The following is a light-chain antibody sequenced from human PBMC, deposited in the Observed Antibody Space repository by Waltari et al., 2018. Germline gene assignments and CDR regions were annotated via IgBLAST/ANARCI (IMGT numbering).Light chain of an antibody. V-gene: IGKV3-15*01. CDR2: GAS. Sequence: EIVMTQSPCTLSVSPGERLTLSCRASQSVSSHLAWYQQKPGQAPTLLIYGASTRATGMPARFSGNGSGTEFTLTISSLQSEDFADYYCQQYSDWPYTFGQGTKLEIK. CDR1: QSVSSH. J-gene: IGKJ2*01. CDR3: QQYSDWPYT.